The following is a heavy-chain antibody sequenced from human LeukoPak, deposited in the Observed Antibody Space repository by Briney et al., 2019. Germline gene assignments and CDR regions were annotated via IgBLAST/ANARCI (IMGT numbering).Heavy chain of an antibody. CDR1: GGSFSGYF. Sequence: SETLSLTCAVSGGSFSGYFWSWIRQTPGKGLEWIGEINHGGNTNYNPSLKSRVTISLDTSENQVSLKLSSVTAADTAVYYCARDSSGYDSYYGMDVWGKGTTVTVSS. D-gene: IGHD5-12*01. CDR3: ARDSSGYDSYYGMDV. V-gene: IGHV4-34*01. CDR2: INHGGNT. J-gene: IGHJ6*04.